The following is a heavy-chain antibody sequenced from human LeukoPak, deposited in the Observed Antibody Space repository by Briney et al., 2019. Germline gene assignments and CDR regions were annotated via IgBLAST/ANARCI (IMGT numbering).Heavy chain of an antibody. D-gene: IGHD4-17*01. V-gene: IGHV3-74*01. CDR1: GFTFSSYW. CDR3: AKERAVTALVSFDY. CDR2: INSDGSST. J-gene: IGHJ4*02. Sequence: GGSLRLSCAASGFTFSSYWMHWVRQAPGKGLVWVSRINSDGSSTSYADSVKGRFTISRDNAKNTLYLQMNSPRAEDTAVYYCAKERAVTALVSFDYWGQGTLVTVSS.